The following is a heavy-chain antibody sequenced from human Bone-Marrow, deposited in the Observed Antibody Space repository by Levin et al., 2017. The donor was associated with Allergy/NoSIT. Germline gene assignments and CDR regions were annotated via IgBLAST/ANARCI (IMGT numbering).Heavy chain of an antibody. CDR2: ITSSSSYI. V-gene: IGHV3-21*01. CDR1: GFPFSIYS. D-gene: IGHD5-12*01. Sequence: LSLTCAASGFPFSIYSMNWVRQAPGKGLNWVSSITSSSSYIYYADSVKGRFTITRDNAKNSLYLQMSSLRVEDTAVYYCARGLEYSGLPWGQGTLVTVSS. J-gene: IGHJ5*02. CDR3: ARGLEYSGLP.